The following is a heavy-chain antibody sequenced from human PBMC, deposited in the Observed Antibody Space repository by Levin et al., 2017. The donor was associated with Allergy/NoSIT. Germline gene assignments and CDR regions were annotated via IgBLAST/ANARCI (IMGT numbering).Heavy chain of an antibody. CDR2: ISSSSSYI. D-gene: IGHD1-14*01. CDR1: GFTFSSYS. Sequence: GGSLRLSCAASGFTFSSYSMNWVRQAPGKGLEWVSSISSSSSYIYYADSVKGRFTISRDNAKNSLYLQMNSLRAEDTAVYYCARPFRTHRTYDAFDIWGQGTMVTVSS. CDR3: ARPFRTHRTYDAFDI. V-gene: IGHV3-21*01. J-gene: IGHJ3*02.